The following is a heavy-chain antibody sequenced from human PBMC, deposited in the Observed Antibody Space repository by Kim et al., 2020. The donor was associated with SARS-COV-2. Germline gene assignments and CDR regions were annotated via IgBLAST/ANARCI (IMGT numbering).Heavy chain of an antibody. Sequence: SVKVSCKASGGTFSSYAISWVRQAPGQGLEWMGRIIPILGIANYAQKFQGRVTITADKSTSTAYMELSSLRSEDTAVYYCARGGKDTAMGYDYWGQGTLVTVSS. CDR2: IIPILGIA. J-gene: IGHJ4*02. CDR1: GGTFSSYA. D-gene: IGHD5-18*01. CDR3: ARGGKDTAMGYDY. V-gene: IGHV1-69*04.